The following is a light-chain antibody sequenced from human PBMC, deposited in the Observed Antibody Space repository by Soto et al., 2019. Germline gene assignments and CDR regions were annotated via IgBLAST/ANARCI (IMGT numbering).Light chain of an antibody. CDR3: SSYTSSIL. J-gene: IGLJ2*01. V-gene: IGLV2-14*01. Sequence: QSALTQPASVSGSPGQSITISCTGTSSDVGGYNYVSWYQQHPGKAPKLMIYDVSNRPSGVSNRFSGSKSVNTASLTISGFQAEDEADYYCSSYTSSILFGGGNKVTVL. CDR2: DVS. CDR1: SSDVGGYNY.